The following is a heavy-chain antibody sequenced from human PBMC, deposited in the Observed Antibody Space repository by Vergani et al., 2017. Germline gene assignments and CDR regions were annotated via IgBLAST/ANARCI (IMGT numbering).Heavy chain of an antibody. Sequence: EVQLQESGGGLVKPGGSLRVSCAASGFSFSTYSINWVRQAPGKGLEWVSSISGRSNYIYYADSLKGRFTISRDNSKNSVYLQMNSLRAEDTAIYYCAREYSSTSGRAFDFWGQGTKVTVSS. J-gene: IGHJ3*01. CDR3: AREYSSTSGRAFDF. D-gene: IGHD2-2*01. CDR1: GFSFSTYS. CDR2: ISGRSNYI. V-gene: IGHV3-21*06.